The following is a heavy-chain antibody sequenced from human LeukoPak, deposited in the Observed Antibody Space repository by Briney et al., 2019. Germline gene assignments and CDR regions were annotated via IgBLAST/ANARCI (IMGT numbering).Heavy chain of an antibody. CDR3: ARGMQQWLDYYFDY. Sequence: PGGSLRLSCAASGFSFSGYWMTWVRQAPGKGLELVANIKHDGSDKYYVDSVKGRFSISKDNSKSSLYLQMNSLRAEDTAVYYCARGMQQWLDYYFDYWGQGTLVTVSS. D-gene: IGHD6-19*01. J-gene: IGHJ4*02. CDR1: GFSFSGYW. CDR2: IKHDGSDK. V-gene: IGHV3-7*05.